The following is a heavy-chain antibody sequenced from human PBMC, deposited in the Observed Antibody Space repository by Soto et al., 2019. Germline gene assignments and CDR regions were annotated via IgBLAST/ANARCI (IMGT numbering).Heavy chain of an antibody. CDR3: VKDRMAYNSVWDPFDI. Sequence: WGSLRLSCAASGVTVSSNYIICVRHSPFKGLEWVSTIGSVGGDTYYADSVKGRFTISRDDSKNTLLLQMNSLRAEDTAVYYCVKDRMAYNSVWDPFDIWGQGTMVTVSS. J-gene: IGHJ3*02. D-gene: IGHD1-20*01. CDR1: GVTVSSNY. CDR2: IGSVGGDT. V-gene: IGHV3-23*01.